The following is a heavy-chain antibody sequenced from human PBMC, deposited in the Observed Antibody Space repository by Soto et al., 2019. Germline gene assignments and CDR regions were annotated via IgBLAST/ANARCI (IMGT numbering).Heavy chain of an antibody. D-gene: IGHD3-22*01. Sequence: QVQLSQFGAEVQKPGASVKVSCKASGYSFTNFHIHWVRQPPGQGLEWMGMIDTSGGITRDAQRLQGRITMTRDAATSTVYMELRSLASEDTAVYYCARDVSGHDNYETIGYYFDHWGQGTLVTVSS. CDR1: GYSFTNFH. V-gene: IGHV1-46*01. J-gene: IGHJ4*02. CDR2: IDTSGGIT. CDR3: ARDVSGHDNYETIGYYFDH.